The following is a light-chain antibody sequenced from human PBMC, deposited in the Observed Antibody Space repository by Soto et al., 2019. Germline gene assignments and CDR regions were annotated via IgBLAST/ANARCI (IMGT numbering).Light chain of an antibody. CDR3: SSFTSSVTYV. CDR2: DVS. J-gene: IGLJ1*01. Sequence: QSVLTQPASVSGSPGQSITISCTGTSSDVGGHNSVSWYRQDPGKAPKLMIYDVSNRPSGVSDRFCGSKSGDTASLTISGLQIEDEADYYCSSFTSSVTYVFGTWTKVTVL. V-gene: IGLV2-14*01. CDR1: SSDVGGHNS.